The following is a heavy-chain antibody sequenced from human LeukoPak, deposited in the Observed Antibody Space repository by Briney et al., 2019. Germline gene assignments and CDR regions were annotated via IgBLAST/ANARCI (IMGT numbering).Heavy chain of an antibody. CDR3: ARATRGDYSGHYYDY. CDR1: GGSIINSTSS. V-gene: IGHV4-30-2*06. CDR2: IYQSGSI. D-gene: IGHD5-12*01. Sequence: TLSLTCTVSGGSIINSTSSWTWIRQSPGKGLEWIGYIYQSGSIFYNPPLKSRVSLSVNRSKNQFSLSLRSVTAADTAVYYCARATRGDYSGHYYDYWGQGTLVTVSS. J-gene: IGHJ4*02.